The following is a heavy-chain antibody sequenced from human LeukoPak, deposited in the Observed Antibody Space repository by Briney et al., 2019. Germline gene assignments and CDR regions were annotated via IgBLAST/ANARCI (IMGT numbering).Heavy chain of an antibody. CDR2: ISGSGTA. CDR3: ARGTELTRTSGHYSSDY. CDR1: AGSINTYF. J-gene: IGHJ4*02. V-gene: IGHV4-4*07. Sequence: SETLSLTCTVSAGSINTYFWTWVRQPAGKGLEWIGRISGSGTAYYNPSLESRVTISLDTANNQLFLRMTSVSAADTAVYYCARGTELTRTSGHYSSDYWGQGTLVSVSS. D-gene: IGHD1-7*01.